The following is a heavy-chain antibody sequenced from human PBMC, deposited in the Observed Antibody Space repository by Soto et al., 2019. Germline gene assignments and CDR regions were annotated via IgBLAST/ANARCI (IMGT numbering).Heavy chain of an antibody. J-gene: IGHJ6*03. CDR1: GFTFSSYA. CDR2: ISGSGGST. Sequence: GGSLRLSCAASGFTFSSYAMSWVRQAPGKGLEWVSAISGSGGSTYYADSVKGRFTISRDNSKNTLYLQMNSLRAEDTAVYYCAKGPPNHDYYYYYMDVWGKGTTVTVSS. CDR3: AKGPPNHDYYYYYMDV. V-gene: IGHV3-23*01.